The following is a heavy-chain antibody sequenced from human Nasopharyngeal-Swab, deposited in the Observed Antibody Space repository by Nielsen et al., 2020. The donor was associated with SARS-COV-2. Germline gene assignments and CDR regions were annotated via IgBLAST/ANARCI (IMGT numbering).Heavy chain of an antibody. Sequence: SCAASRFTVSSTNMSCVRHAPGKGLEWVSVIYSGVSTYYADSVKGRVTISRDKSKNTLYLQMNSLSAEDRAVYYCASSEGSGPLWYFDLWGRGTLVTVSS. D-gene: IGHD6-19*01. J-gene: IGHJ2*01. CDR2: IYSGVST. CDR1: RFTVSSTN. V-gene: IGHV3-53*01. CDR3: ASSEGSGPLWYFDL.